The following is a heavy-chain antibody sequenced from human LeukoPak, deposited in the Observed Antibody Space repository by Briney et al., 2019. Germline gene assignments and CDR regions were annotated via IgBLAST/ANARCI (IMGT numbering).Heavy chain of an antibody. Sequence: GSLRLSCAASGFTFSSYAMSWVRQAPGKGLEWIGEINHSGSTNYNPSLKSRLTISVDTSKNQFSLKLSSVTAADTAVYYCARGGYSYGYRNWFDPWGQGTLGTVS. J-gene: IGHJ5*02. D-gene: IGHD5-18*01. CDR1: GFTFSSYA. V-gene: IGHV4-34*01. CDR3: ARGGYSYGYRNWFDP. CDR2: INHSGST.